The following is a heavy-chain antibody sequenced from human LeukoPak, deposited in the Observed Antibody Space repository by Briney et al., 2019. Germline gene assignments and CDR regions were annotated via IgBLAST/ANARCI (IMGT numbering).Heavy chain of an antibody. V-gene: IGHV3-7*01. D-gene: IGHD2-15*01. CDR2: IKQDGTEK. CDR1: GFTFSNYW. CDR3: TRDTGCPGGTCYSFYDY. Sequence: GGSLRLSCAASGFTFSNYWMTWVRQAPGKGLEWVANIKQDGTEKYYVDSVKGRFTISRDNAENSLYLQMNSLRAEDTAVYYCTRDTGCPGGTCYSFYDYWGQGTLITVSS. J-gene: IGHJ4*02.